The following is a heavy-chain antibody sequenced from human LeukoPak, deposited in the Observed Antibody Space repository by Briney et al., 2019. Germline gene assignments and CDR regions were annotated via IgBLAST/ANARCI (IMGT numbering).Heavy chain of an antibody. J-gene: IGHJ4*02. Sequence: KPSETLSLTCAVSGVPFSNYYWSWVRQPPRLGLEWIGEINHSGYTNYNPSLKSRVTMSIDTSKNQFSLRLTSVSAADTGVYYCTRAVAGHPDWGQGTLVTVSS. CDR3: TRAVAGHPD. CDR2: INHSGYT. V-gene: IGHV4-34*01. D-gene: IGHD6-19*01. CDR1: GVPFSNYY.